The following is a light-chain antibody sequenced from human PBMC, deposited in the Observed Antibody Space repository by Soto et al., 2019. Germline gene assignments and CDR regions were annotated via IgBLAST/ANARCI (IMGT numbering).Light chain of an antibody. V-gene: IGLV2-14*01. CDR3: SSYTSRTTSV. CDR1: SSDVGGYNY. Sequence: QSVLTQPASVSGSPGQSITISCTGTSSDVGGYNYVSWYQQYSGKAPKLMIYEVSNRPSGVPNRFSGSKSGNTASLTISRLQPEEEADYSCSSYTSRTTSVFGTGTKVTV. J-gene: IGLJ1*01. CDR2: EVS.